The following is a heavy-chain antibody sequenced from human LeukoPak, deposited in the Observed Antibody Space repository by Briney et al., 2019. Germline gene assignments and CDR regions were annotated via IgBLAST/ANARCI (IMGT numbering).Heavy chain of an antibody. CDR2: IIPIFGIA. Sequence: GASVKVSCKASGGTFSSYAISWVRQAPGQGLGWMGGIIPIFGIANYAQKFQGRVTITADKSTSTAYMELSSLRSEDTAVYYCATSGDPYYYDSSFDYWGQGTLVTVSS. CDR3: ATSGDPYYYDSSFDY. CDR1: GGTFSSYA. J-gene: IGHJ4*02. V-gene: IGHV1-69*10. D-gene: IGHD3-22*01.